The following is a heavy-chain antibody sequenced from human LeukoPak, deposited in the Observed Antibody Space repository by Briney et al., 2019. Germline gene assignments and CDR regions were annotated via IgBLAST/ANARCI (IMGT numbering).Heavy chain of an antibody. CDR1: GYTFTSYA. CDR3: ARVFRFGELFSAGY. J-gene: IGHJ4*02. CDR2: INAGNGNT. V-gene: IGHV1-3*01. D-gene: IGHD3-10*01. Sequence: ASVKVSCRASGYTFTSYAMHWVRQALGQRLEWMGWINAGNGNTKYSQKFQGRVTITRDTSASTAYMELSSLRSEDTAVYYCARVFRFGELFSAGYWGQGTLVTVSS.